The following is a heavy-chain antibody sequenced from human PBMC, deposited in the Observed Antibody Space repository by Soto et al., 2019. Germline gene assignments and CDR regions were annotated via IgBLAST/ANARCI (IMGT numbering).Heavy chain of an antibody. CDR2: IKNKANNYNT. V-gene: IGHV3-72*01. Sequence: EVQLVESGGGLVQPGGSLILSCAASGFTFSDHYMDWVRDAPGKGLEGVGRIKNKANNYNTQYAASVEGRFTIPRDDSKNSLFLQINSLKSDDTAVYYCVRVRLGVATRYFDYWGQGTLVTVSS. J-gene: IGHJ4*02. CDR1: GFTFSDHY. CDR3: VRVRLGVATRYFDY.